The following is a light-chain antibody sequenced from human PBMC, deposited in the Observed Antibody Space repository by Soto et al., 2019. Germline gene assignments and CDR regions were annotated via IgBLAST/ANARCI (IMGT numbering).Light chain of an antibody. CDR2: WAS. CDR3: QQYCCRPHA. V-gene: IGKV4-1*01. Sequence: SVMIQTADALAAFMGERATINCKARQSVLDNSDNRNYLAWYQQKSGQPPRLIMYWASSRNSGVPDRFSGSGSGTYFILTISILHAEYAAVYCSQQYCCRPHAFGRGTKVDIK. J-gene: IGKJ1*01. CDR1: QSVLDNSDNRNY.